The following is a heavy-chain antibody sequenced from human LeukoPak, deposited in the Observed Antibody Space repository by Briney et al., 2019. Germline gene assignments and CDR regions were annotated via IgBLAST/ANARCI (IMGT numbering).Heavy chain of an antibody. CDR1: GGTFSSYA. Sequence: GSSVKVSCKASGGTFSSYAISWVRQPPGQELEWMGGIIPIFGTANYAQKFQGRVTITAHKSTSTAYMELSSRRSDDTAVYYCAKSTLAGNGEYDAFEIWGQGTIVSVLS. CDR3: AKSTLAGNGEYDAFEI. J-gene: IGHJ3*02. V-gene: IGHV1-69*06. CDR2: IIPIFGTA. D-gene: IGHD6-19*01.